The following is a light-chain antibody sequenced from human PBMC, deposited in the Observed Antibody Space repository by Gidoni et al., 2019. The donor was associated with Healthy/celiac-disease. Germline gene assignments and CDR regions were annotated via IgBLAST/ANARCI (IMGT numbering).Light chain of an antibody. CDR2: DDS. CDR3: QVWDSSSDHPYV. Sequence: SYVLTQPPSVSLAPGQTARITCGGNDIVSKSVHWYQQKPCQAPVLVVYDDSDRPSGIPERFSGSNSGNTATLTISRVEAGDEADYYCQVWDSSSDHPYVFGTGTKVTVL. V-gene: IGLV3-21*02. J-gene: IGLJ1*01. CDR1: DIVSKS.